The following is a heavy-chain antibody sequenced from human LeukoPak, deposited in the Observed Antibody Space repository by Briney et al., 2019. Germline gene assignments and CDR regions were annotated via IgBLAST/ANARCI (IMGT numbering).Heavy chain of an antibody. Sequence: PGGSLRLSCAASGFTFSSYSMNWVRQAPGKGLEWVSSISSSSSYIYYADSVKGRFTISRDNAKNSLYLQMNSLRAEDTAVYYCAKDLKRWQQLRWFDPWGQGTLVTVSS. J-gene: IGHJ5*02. CDR2: ISSSSSYI. CDR1: GFTFSSYS. CDR3: AKDLKRWQQLRWFDP. D-gene: IGHD6-13*01. V-gene: IGHV3-21*04.